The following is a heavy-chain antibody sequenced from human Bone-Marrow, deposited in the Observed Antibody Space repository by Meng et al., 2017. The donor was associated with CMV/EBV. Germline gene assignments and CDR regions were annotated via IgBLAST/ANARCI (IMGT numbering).Heavy chain of an antibody. CDR3: ARHKTFESVIDLIPDAFAI. CDR1: GGTFSSYA. D-gene: IGHD2-21*01. Sequence: SVKVSCKPSGGTFSSYAISWVRQAPGQGLEWMGGIIPIFGTANYAQKFQGRVTITTDESTSTAYMELRSLRSDDTAVYYCARHKTFESVIDLIPDAFAIWGQGTTVTVSS. J-gene: IGHJ3*02. V-gene: IGHV1-69*05. CDR2: IIPIFGTA.